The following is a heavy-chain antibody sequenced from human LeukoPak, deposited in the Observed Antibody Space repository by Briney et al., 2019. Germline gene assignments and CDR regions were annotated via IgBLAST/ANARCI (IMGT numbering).Heavy chain of an antibody. J-gene: IGHJ6*03. D-gene: IGHD3-3*01. CDR3: AKTSLPDPSGHYYYMDV. V-gene: IGHV3-7*01. CDR1: GFTFSSYW. Sequence: GGSLRLSCAASGFTFSSYWMSWVRQAPGKGLEWVANIKQDGSEKYYVDSVKARFTISRDNSQNTVSLQLNNLRIEDTALYYCAKTSLPDPSGHYYYMDVWGKGTTVTVSS. CDR2: IKQDGSEK.